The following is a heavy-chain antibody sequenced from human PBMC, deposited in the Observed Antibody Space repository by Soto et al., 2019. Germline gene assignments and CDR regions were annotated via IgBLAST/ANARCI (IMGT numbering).Heavy chain of an antibody. CDR1: GGSISSGGYY. V-gene: IGHV4-31*03. Sequence: QVQLQESGPGLVTPSQTLSLTCTVSGGSISSGGYYWSWIRQHPGKGLEWIGYIYYSGSTYYNPSLKSRVTISVDTSKNQFSLKLSSVTAADTAVYYCARALAVTTYYFDYWGQGTLVTVSS. CDR2: IYYSGST. J-gene: IGHJ4*02. CDR3: ARALAVTTYYFDY. D-gene: IGHD4-17*01.